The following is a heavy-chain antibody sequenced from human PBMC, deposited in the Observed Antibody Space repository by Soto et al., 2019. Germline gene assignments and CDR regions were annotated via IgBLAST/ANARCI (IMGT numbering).Heavy chain of an antibody. V-gene: IGHV4-59*08. D-gene: IGHD1-26*01. CDR3: ARRYGSDIDY. J-gene: IGHJ4*02. CDR2: IYYSGST. CDR1: GGSISSYY. Sequence: PSETLSLTCTVSGGSISSYYWSWIRQPPGKGLEWIGYIYYSGSTNYNPSLKSRVTISVDTSKNQFSLKLSSVTAADTAVYYCARRYGSDIDYWGQGTLVTVSS.